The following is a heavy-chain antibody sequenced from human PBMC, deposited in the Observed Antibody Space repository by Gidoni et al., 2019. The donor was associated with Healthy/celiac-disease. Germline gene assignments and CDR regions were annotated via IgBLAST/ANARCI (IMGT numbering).Heavy chain of an antibody. CDR1: GFTFSNAW. CDR2: IKSKTDGGTT. V-gene: IGHV3-15*01. Sequence: EVQLVESGGGLVKPGGSLRLSCAASGFTFSNAWMSWVRQAPGKGLEWVGRIKSKTDGGTTDYAAPVKGRFTISRDDSKNTLYLQMNSLKTEDTAVYYCTTRGDAGYYYGSGRSDYWGQGTLVTVSS. CDR3: TTRGDAGYYYGSGRSDY. D-gene: IGHD3-10*01. J-gene: IGHJ4*02.